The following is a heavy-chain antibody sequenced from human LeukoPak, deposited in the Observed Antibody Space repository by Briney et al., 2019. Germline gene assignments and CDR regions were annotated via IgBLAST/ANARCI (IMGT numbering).Heavy chain of an antibody. V-gene: IGHV4-39*01. D-gene: IGHD3-22*01. CDR2: IYYSGST. CDR3: ARYSNYYDSSGYRTGFDY. CDR1: GGSISSSSYY. Sequence: PSETLSLTCTVSGGSISSSSYYWGWIRQPPGKGLEWIGSIYYSGSTYYNPSLKSRVTISVDTSKNQFSLKLSSVTAADTAAYYCARYSNYYDSSGYRTGFDYWGQGTLVTVSS. J-gene: IGHJ4*02.